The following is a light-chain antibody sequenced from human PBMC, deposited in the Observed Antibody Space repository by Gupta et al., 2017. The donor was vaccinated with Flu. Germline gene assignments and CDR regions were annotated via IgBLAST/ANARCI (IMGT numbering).Light chain of an antibody. V-gene: IGKV1-5*03. Sequence: GDRITSTCRASHSISSWLAWYQQKPGKAPNVLIYKASSLESGVPSRFSGSESGTEFTLTITSLQPDDFGTYYCQQYSTYPWTFGRGTKVEI. CDR1: HSISSW. CDR2: KAS. CDR3: QQYSTYPWT. J-gene: IGKJ1*01.